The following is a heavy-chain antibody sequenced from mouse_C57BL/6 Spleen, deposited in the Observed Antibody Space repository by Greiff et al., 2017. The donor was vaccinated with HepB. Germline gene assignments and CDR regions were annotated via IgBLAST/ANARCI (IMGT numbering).Heavy chain of an antibody. CDR3: ARGTELGAWFAY. CDR2: ISSGSSTI. Sequence: EVKVEESGGGLVKPGGSLKLSCAASGFTFSDYGMHWVRQAPEKGLEWVAYISSGSSTIYYADTVKGRFTISRDNAKNTLFLQMTSLRSEDTAMYYCARGTELGAWFAYWGQGTLVTVSA. V-gene: IGHV5-17*01. CDR1: GFTFSDYG. D-gene: IGHD4-1*01. J-gene: IGHJ3*01.